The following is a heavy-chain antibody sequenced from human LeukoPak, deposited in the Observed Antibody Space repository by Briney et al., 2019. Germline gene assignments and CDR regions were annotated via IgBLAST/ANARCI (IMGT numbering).Heavy chain of an antibody. CDR3: ARGHDNTGYNYFDY. CDR1: VYTFSDYY. V-gene: IGHV1-2*02. CDR2: INPYSGGT. J-gene: IGHJ4*02. Sequence: ASVTVSFTASVYTFSDYYIHWVRQAPGQGLERMGWINPYSGGTNYAQKFQGRVTMTRDTSIATTYMDLSSLMSDDTAVYYCARGHDNTGYNYFDYWGQGTLVTVSS. D-gene: IGHD3-9*01.